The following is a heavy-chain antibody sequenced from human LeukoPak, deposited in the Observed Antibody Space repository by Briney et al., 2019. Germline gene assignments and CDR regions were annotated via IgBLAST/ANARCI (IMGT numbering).Heavy chain of an antibody. J-gene: IGHJ6*02. CDR2: IYYSGST. CDR3: ARGTRGLGFGMDV. CDR1: GGSISSYC. V-gene: IGHV4-59*12. Sequence: PSETLSLTCTVSGGSISSYCWSWIRQPPGKGLEWIGYIYYSGSTNYNPSLKSRVTISVDTSKNQFSLKLSSVTAADTAVYYCARGTRGLGFGMDVWGQGTTVTVS. D-gene: IGHD3-10*01.